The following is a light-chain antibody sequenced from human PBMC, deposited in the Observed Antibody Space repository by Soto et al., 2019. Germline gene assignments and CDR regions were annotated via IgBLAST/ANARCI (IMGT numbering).Light chain of an antibody. CDR3: SSYTSSSTYV. CDR1: SSDVGGYNY. CDR2: DVT. V-gene: IGLV2-14*01. Sequence: QSVLTQPASVSGSPGQSIAISCTGTSSDVGGYNYVSWYQQHPGKAPKLIIYDVTNRPSGVSNRFSGSKSGNTASLTISGLQAEDEADYYCSSYTSSSTYVFXTGTKVTVL. J-gene: IGLJ1*01.